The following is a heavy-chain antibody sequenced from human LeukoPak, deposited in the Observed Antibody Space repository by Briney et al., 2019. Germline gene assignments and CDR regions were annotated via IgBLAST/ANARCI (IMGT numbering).Heavy chain of an antibody. J-gene: IGHJ4*02. Sequence: PGGSLRLSCAASGFTFSSHWIHWVRQTPGKGLVWVSRINSDGSNTIYADSVKGRFTISRDNAKNTVYMQINSLRAEDTAVYYCARDRSGSGYDFDYWGQGTLVTVSS. CDR2: INSDGSNT. CDR1: GFTFSSHW. V-gene: IGHV3-74*01. CDR3: ARDRSGSGYDFDY. D-gene: IGHD3-10*01.